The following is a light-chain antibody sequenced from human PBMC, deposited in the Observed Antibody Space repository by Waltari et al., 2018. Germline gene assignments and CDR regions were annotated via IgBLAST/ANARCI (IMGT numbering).Light chain of an antibody. J-gene: IGLJ3*02. Sequence: QSVLTQPPSVSEAPRQRVTISCSGSSSNIGNNAVHWYQQLPGKAPRLLIYDDSLLPSGVSDRFSGYKSGTSASLAISGLQSEDEALYYCATWDDSLNGGVFGGGTKLTVL. V-gene: IGLV1-36*01. CDR1: SSNIGNNA. CDR2: DDS. CDR3: ATWDDSLNGGV.